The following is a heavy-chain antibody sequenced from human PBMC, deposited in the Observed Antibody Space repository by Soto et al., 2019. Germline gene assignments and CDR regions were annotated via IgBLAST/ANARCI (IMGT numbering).Heavy chain of an antibody. CDR3: ARGLAQPLGY. V-gene: IGHV1-18*01. D-gene: IGHD2-2*01. CDR2: ISDDNGDT. Sequence: QVQLVKSGAEVKKPGASVKVSCKASGYTFTKYGINWVRQAPGQGLEWMGGISDDNGDTNYAQKFQGRVTMTTDTSTSTVYMALRSLISDDTAVYYCARGLAQPLGYWGQGTLVTVSS. J-gene: IGHJ4*02. CDR1: GYTFTKYG.